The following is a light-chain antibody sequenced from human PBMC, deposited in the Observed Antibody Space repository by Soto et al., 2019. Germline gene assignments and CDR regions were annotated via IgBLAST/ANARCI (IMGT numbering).Light chain of an antibody. CDR3: SSYTSSSTYG. CDR1: SSDVGGYNY. J-gene: IGLJ1*01. Sequence: QSALTQPASVSGSPGQSITISCTGTSSDVGGYNYVSWYQQHPGKAPKLMIYDVSNRPSGVSNRFSGSKSGNTASLTISGLQAEDEADYSCSSYTSSSTYGFGTGTKVTVL. V-gene: IGLV2-14*01. CDR2: DVS.